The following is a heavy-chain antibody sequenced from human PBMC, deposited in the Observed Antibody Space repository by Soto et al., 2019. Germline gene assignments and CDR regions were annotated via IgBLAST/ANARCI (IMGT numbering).Heavy chain of an antibody. CDR2: MNPYTGNA. V-gene: IGHV1-8*01. Sequence: ASVKVSCKAPGDTFTEYDINWVRQASGQGLEWMGWMNPYTGNADYAQKFQGRVTMTRNTSISTAYMELSGLTSEDTAVYYCARWAYYYDSSGYSWGQGTPVTVSS. D-gene: IGHD3-22*01. CDR3: ARWAYYYDSSGYS. CDR1: GDTFTEYD. J-gene: IGHJ5*02.